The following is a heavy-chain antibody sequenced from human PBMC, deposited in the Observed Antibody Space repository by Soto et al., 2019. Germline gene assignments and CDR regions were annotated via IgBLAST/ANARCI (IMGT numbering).Heavy chain of an antibody. J-gene: IGHJ4*02. Sequence: PGGSLRLSXAASGFTFSSYAMSWVRQAPGKGLEWVSAISGSGGSTYCADSVKGRFTISRDNSKNTLYLQMNSLRAADTAVYYWAKEAYDSSGYPLYYFDFWGQGTLVTVSS. V-gene: IGHV3-23*01. D-gene: IGHD3-22*01. CDR3: AKEAYDSSGYPLYYFDF. CDR1: GFTFSSYA. CDR2: ISGSGGST.